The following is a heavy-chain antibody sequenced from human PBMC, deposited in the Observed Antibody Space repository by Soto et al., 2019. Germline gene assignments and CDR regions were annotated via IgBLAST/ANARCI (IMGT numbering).Heavy chain of an antibody. Sequence: SRVVSGVTCWIYVMSWVRKAPGQGLEWLSAIIGSRGGKHDAGSVEGGFTITRDNTKNTLYLQMNSLRAEDTAVYYCAIRDSYGYVEGTRPDYWGPGTLVT. J-gene: IGHJ4*02. CDR3: AIRDSYGYVEGTRPDY. CDR2: IIGSRGGK. D-gene: IGHD5-18*01. V-gene: IGHV3-23*01. CDR1: GVTCWIYV.